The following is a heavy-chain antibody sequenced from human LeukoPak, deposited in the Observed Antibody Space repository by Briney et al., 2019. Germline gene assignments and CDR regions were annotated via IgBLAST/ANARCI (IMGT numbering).Heavy chain of an antibody. V-gene: IGHV4-59*01. Sequence: ETLSLTCTVSGDSISSSYWSWIRQPPGKGLEWIGYIYYSGSTNYNPSLKSRVTISVDTSKNQFSLKLSSVTAADTAVYYCARGGRLDSLPAAISYNWFDPWGQGTLVTVSS. CDR1: GDSISSSY. J-gene: IGHJ5*02. D-gene: IGHD2-2*02. CDR2: IYYSGST. CDR3: ARGGRLDSLPAAISYNWFDP.